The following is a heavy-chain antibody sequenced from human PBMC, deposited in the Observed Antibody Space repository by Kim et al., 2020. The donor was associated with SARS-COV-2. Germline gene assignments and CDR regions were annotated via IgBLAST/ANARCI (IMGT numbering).Heavy chain of an antibody. CDR3: ARVVAATFYYYYGMDV. CDR1: GYTFTSYD. CDR2: MNPNSGNT. Sequence: ASVKVSCKASGYTFTSYDINWVRQATGQGLEWMGWMNPNSGNTGYAQKFQGRVTMTRNTSISTAYMELSSLRSEDTAVYYCARVVAATFYYYYGMDVWGQGTTGTVSS. V-gene: IGHV1-8*01. J-gene: IGHJ6*02. D-gene: IGHD2-15*01.